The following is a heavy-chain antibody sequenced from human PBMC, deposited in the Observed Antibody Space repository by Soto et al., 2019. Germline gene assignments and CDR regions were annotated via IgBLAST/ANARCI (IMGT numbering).Heavy chain of an antibody. J-gene: IGHJ4*02. CDR3: ARVMYSGSAAADY. V-gene: IGHV3-30*03. D-gene: IGHD1-26*01. CDR2: ISYDGSKR. Sequence: GGSLRLSCAASGFIFSSDGMEWVRQTPGEGLEWVALISYDGSKRYYADSVRGRFTISRDNSKNSLYLQMNSLREEDTAIYHCARVMYSGSAAADYWGQGTLVTVSS. CDR1: GFIFSSDG.